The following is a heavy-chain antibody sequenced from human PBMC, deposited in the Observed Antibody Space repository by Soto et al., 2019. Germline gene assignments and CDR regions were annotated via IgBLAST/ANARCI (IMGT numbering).Heavy chain of an antibody. CDR3: ARDRVGRTATPPYYYYYYMDV. D-gene: IGHD3-10*01. V-gene: IGHV1-3*01. CDR2: INAGNGNT. J-gene: IGHJ6*03. CDR1: GYTFTSYA. Sequence: ASVKVSCKASGYTFTSYAMHWVRQAPGQRLEWMGWINAGNGNTKYSQKFQGRVTITRDTSVSTAYMALSSLRSEDTAVYYCARDRVGRTATPPYYYYYYMDVWGKGTTGTVS.